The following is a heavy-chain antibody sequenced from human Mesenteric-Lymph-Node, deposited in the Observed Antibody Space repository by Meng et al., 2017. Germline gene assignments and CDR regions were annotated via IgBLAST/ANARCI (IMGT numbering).Heavy chain of an antibody. CDR2: IYRDGSST. CDR1: GFTFSNYW. Sequence: GESLKISCAASGFTFSNYWMHWVRQAPGKGLVWVSRIYRDGSSTSYADSVKGRFTISRDNAKTSLYLQMNSLRAEDTAVYYCASAMRAVGATTSQGFDYWGQGTLVTVSS. CDR3: ASAMRAVGATTSQGFDY. J-gene: IGHJ4*02. V-gene: IGHV3-74*01. D-gene: IGHD1-26*01.